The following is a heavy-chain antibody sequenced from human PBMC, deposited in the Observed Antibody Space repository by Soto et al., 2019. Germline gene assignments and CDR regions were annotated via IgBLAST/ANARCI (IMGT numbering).Heavy chain of an antibody. Sequence: ASVTVSCTASGDTFTANYIDWVRQAPGQGFEWMGWINPKSGGTKFPQKFQGRVTMTRDTSLSTVYMTLTRLTSDDTAVYYCARDLAKGGGSAGFDYWGQGTLVTVSS. CDR2: INPKSGGT. CDR3: ARDLAKGGGSAGFDY. J-gene: IGHJ4*02. CDR1: GDTFTANY. D-gene: IGHD1-26*01. V-gene: IGHV1-2*02.